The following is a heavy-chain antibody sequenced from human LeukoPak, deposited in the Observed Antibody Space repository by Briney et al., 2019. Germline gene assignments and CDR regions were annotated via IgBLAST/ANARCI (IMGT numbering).Heavy chain of an antibody. CDR2: LYSAGST. CDR3: AKPMTYYDSSGYYPFDY. J-gene: IGHJ4*02. V-gene: IGHV3-66*04. D-gene: IGHD3-22*01. Sequence: PGGSLRLSCAASGFTVSSNYMSWVRQAPGKGLEWVSVLYSAGSTYYADSVKGRFTISRDNSKNTLYLQMNSLRAEDTAVYYCAKPMTYYDSSGYYPFDYWGQGTLVTVSS. CDR1: GFTVSSNY.